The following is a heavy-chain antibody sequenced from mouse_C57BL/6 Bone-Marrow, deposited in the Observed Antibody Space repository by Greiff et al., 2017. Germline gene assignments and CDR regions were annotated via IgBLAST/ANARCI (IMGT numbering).Heavy chain of an antibody. D-gene: IGHD2-5*01. CDR3: TRPGYSNPYYYAMDY. CDR2: IRNKANNHAT. CDR1: GFTFSDAW. V-gene: IGHV6-6*01. Sequence: EVQLQESGGGLVQPGGSMKLSCAASGFTFSDAWMDWVRQSPEKGLEWVAEIRNKANNHATYYAESVKGRFTISRDDSKSSVYLQMNSLRAEDTGIYYCTRPGYSNPYYYAMDYWGQGTSVTVSS. J-gene: IGHJ4*01.